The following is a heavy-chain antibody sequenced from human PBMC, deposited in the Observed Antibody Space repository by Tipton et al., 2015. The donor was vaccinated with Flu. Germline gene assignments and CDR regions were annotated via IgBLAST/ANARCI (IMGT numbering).Heavy chain of an antibody. D-gene: IGHD1-26*01. V-gene: IGHV3-7*01. CDR3: ARKVGDY. CDR1: GFSFSDYW. Sequence: SLRLSCAASGFSFSDYWMSWVRQPPGKGLEWVANIKQDGSEIRYVESVKGRFTISRDNAKNALSLQMHNLRVADTAVYYCARKVGDYWGQGTLVTVSS. CDR2: IKQDGSEI. J-gene: IGHJ4*02.